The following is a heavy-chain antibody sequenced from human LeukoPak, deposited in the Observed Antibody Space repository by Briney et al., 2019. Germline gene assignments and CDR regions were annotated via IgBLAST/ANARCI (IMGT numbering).Heavy chain of an antibody. V-gene: IGHV3-48*03. CDR3: ASTYQGYSYGYTFDY. D-gene: IGHD5-18*01. J-gene: IGHJ4*02. CDR1: GFTFSSYE. Sequence: GGSLRLSCAASGFTFSSYEMNWVRQAPGKGLEWVSYISSSGSTIYYADSVKGRYTISRVNAKNSLYLQMNSLRAEDTAVYYCASTYQGYSYGYTFDYWGQGTLVTVSS. CDR2: ISSSGSTI.